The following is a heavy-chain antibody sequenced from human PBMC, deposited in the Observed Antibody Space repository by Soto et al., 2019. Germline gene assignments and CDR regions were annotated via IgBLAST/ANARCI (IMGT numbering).Heavy chain of an antibody. CDR3: ARSYGGGYYFDY. D-gene: IGHD5-18*01. V-gene: IGHV4-59*01. J-gene: IGHJ4*02. CDR1: GGSISSYY. CDR2: IYYSGST. Sequence: SESLSLTCTVSGGSISSYYWSWIRQPPGKGLEWIGYIYYSGSTNYNPSLKSRVTISVDTSKNQFSLKLSSVTAADTAVYYCARSYGGGYYFDYWGQGTLVTVSS.